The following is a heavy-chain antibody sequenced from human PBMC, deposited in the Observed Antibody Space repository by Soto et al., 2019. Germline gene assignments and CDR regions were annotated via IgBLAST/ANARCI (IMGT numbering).Heavy chain of an antibody. V-gene: IGHV3-33*01. J-gene: IGHJ4*02. CDR3: ARDNKGGYSYGFGY. CDR2: IWYDGSNK. Sequence: ESGGGVVQPGRSLRLSCAASGFTFSSYGMHWVRQAPGKGLEWVAVIWYDGSNKYYADSVKGRFTISRDNSKNTLYLQMNSLRAEDTAVYYCARDNKGGYSYGFGYWGQGTLVTVSS. D-gene: IGHD5-18*01. CDR1: GFTFSSYG.